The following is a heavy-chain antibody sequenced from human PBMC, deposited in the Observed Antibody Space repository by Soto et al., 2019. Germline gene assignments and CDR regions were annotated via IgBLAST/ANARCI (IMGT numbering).Heavy chain of an antibody. V-gene: IGHV1-69*12. CDR1: GGTFSSFA. J-gene: IGHJ6*02. CDR2: IIPRFATP. D-gene: IGHD4-4*01. CDR3: ARDRVMRGNSYYYGMDV. Sequence: QVLLVQSGAEVKKPGSSMKVSCKTSGGTFSSFAISWVRLVPGQGLEWMGVIIPRFATPTYAQTFQGRVSITADVSTSTAYMELSSLRYEDTAVYYCARDRVMRGNSYYYGMDVWGQGTTVTVSS.